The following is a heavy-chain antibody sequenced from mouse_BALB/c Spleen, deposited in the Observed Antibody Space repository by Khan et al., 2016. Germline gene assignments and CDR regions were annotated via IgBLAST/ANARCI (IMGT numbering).Heavy chain of an antibody. D-gene: IGHD3-2*01. CDR1: GFTFTDYY. V-gene: IGHV7-3*02. CDR2: IRNKANGYTT. Sequence: EVQLVESGGGLVQPGGSLRLSCATSGFTFTDYYMSWVRQPPGQALEWFGFIRNKANGYTTEYSASVKGRFTISRAHSQSILYLQMNTLRAEKSATYYCARVRQLVLYAMDYWVKGTSVTVSS. CDR3: ARVRQLVLYAMDY. J-gene: IGHJ4*01.